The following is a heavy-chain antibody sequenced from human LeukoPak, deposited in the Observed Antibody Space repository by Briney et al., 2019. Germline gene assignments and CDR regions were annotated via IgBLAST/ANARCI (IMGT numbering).Heavy chain of an antibody. CDR3: ARGETYYDILYWFDP. CDR2: INPNSGGT. CDR1: GYTFTGYY. V-gene: IGHV1-2*02. Sequence: GASVKVSCKASGYTFTGYYMHWVRQAPGQGLEWMGWINPNSGGTNYAQKFLGRVTMTRDTSISTAYMELSRLRSDDTAVYYCARGETYYDILYWFDPWGQGTLVTVSS. J-gene: IGHJ5*02. D-gene: IGHD3-9*01.